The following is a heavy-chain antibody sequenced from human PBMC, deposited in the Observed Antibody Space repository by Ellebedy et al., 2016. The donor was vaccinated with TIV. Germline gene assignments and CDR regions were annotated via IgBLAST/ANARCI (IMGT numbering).Heavy chain of an antibody. J-gene: IGHJ4*02. Sequence: MPGGSLRLSCSVSAGSVSSTRYYWARSRQPPGKGLEYIGSVHYSGSPYYHPSFKSRVTLSADTSKNQFSLNLRTVTAAETAVYYCARTDPWQPIDDWGQGILVSVSP. CDR3: ARTDPWQPIDD. D-gene: IGHD2-21*02. CDR2: VHYSGSP. V-gene: IGHV4-39*01. CDR1: AGSVSSTRYY.